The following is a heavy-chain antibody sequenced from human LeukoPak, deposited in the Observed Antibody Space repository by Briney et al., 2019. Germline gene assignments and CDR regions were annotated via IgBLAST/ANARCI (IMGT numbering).Heavy chain of an antibody. Sequence: SETLSLTCTVSGGSISSRADYWGWIRQPPGKGLEWISNIYYSGSTYYNPSLKSRVIISVDTSNNQFSLRLSSVTAADTAVYYCAGLEIAVADFDYWGQGTLVTVSS. D-gene: IGHD6-19*01. CDR2: IYYSGST. CDR3: AGLEIAVADFDY. J-gene: IGHJ4*02. CDR1: GGSISSRADY. V-gene: IGHV4-39*01.